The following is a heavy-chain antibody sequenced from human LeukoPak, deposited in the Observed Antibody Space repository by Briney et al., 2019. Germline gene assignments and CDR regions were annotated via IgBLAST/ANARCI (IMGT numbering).Heavy chain of an antibody. D-gene: IGHD3-3*01. CDR2: IIPIFGTA. CDR3: ARARYYDFWSGYQTPDY. J-gene: IGHJ4*02. V-gene: IGHV1-69*13. CDR1: GGTFSSYA. Sequence: SVKVSCKASGGTFSSYAISWVRQAPGQGLEWMGGIIPIFGTANYAQKFQGRVTITADESTSTAYMELSSLRSEDTAVYYCARARYYDFWSGYQTPDYWGQGTLVTVSS.